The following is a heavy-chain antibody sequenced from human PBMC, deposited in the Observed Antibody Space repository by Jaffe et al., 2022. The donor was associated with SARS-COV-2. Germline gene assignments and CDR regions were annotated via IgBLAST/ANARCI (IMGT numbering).Heavy chain of an antibody. CDR2: IKQDGSEK. Sequence: EVQLVESGGGLVQPGGSLRLSCAASGFTFSSYWMSWVRQAPGKGLEWVANIKQDGSEKYYVDSVKGRFTISRDNAKNSLYLQMNSLRAEDTAVYYCARERMGAKVSGVWFDPWGQGTLVTVSS. CDR1: GFTFSSYW. V-gene: IGHV3-7*01. CDR3: ARERMGAKVSGVWFDP. J-gene: IGHJ5*02. D-gene: IGHD1-26*01.